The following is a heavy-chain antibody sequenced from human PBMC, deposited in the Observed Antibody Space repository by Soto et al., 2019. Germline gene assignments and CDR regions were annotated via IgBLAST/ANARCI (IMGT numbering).Heavy chain of an antibody. Sequence: QVQLQESGPGLVKPSETLSLTCTVSGGSVSSGSYYWSWIRQPPGKGLEWIGYIYYSGSTNYNPSLKSRVTISVDTSKNQFSLKLSSVTAADTAVYYCARDSGSYYWDYWGQGTLVTVSS. CDR2: IYYSGST. CDR3: ARDSGSYYWDY. CDR1: GGSVSSGSYY. J-gene: IGHJ4*02. V-gene: IGHV4-61*01. D-gene: IGHD1-26*01.